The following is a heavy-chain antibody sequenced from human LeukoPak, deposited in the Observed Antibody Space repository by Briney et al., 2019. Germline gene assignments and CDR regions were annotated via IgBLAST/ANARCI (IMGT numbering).Heavy chain of an antibody. J-gene: IGHJ5*02. Sequence: PSETLSLTCTASGGSISSSSYYWGWIRQPPGKGLEWIGSIYYSGSTYYNPSLKSRVTISVDTSKNQFSLKLSSVTAADTAVYYCAGSYYGFWSGYPLWFDPWGQGTLVTVSS. CDR1: GGSISSSSYY. D-gene: IGHD3-3*01. CDR2: IYYSGST. V-gene: IGHV4-39*01. CDR3: AGSYYGFWSGYPLWFDP.